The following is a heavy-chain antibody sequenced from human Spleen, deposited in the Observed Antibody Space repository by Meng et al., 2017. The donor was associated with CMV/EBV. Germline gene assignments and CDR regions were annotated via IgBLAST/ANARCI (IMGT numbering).Heavy chain of an antibody. J-gene: IGHJ4*02. D-gene: IGHD3/OR15-3a*01. CDR1: TFDNYV. CDR2: ISSLSSYS. Sequence: TFDNYVMHWVRQAPGEGLEWVSCISSLSSYSYHADSVKGRFTISRDNAKNSLYLQMSSLRADDTAVYYCARGGRDVSGWTGSYFADHWGQGMLVTVSS. CDR3: ARGGRDVSGWTGSYFADH. V-gene: IGHV3-21*06.